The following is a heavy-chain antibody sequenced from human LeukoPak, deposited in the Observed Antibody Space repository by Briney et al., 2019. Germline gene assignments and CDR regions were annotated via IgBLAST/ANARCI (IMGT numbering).Heavy chain of an antibody. CDR2: IVPILGIA. J-gene: IGHJ6*02. CDR3: ARCIGQEAAIYYSGMDV. Sequence: ASVKVSCKASGGTFSSYAISWVRQAPGQGLEWMGRIVPILGIANYAQKFQGRVTITADKSTSTAYMELSSLRSEDTAVYYCARCIGQEAAIYYSGMDVWGQGTTVTVSS. V-gene: IGHV1-69*04. CDR1: GGTFSSYA. D-gene: IGHD2-2*01.